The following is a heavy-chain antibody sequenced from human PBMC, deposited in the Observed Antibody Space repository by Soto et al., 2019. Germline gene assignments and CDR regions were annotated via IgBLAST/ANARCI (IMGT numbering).Heavy chain of an antibody. V-gene: IGHV3-23*01. Sequence: EVQLLESGGGLVQPGGSLRLSCAASGFTFSSYAMSWVRQAPGKGLEWVSAISGSGGSTYYADSVKGRFTISRDNSNNTLYLQMNSLRAEDTAVYYCAKDREDIVVVPAALDYWGQGTLVTVSS. CDR3: AKDREDIVVVPAALDY. J-gene: IGHJ4*02. D-gene: IGHD2-2*01. CDR2: ISGSGGST. CDR1: GFTFSSYA.